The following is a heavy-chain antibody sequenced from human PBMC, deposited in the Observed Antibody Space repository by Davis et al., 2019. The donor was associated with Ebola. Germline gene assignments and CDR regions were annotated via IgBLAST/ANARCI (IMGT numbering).Heavy chain of an antibody. CDR1: GGSISSGGYY. J-gene: IGHJ6*02. CDR2: IYYSGST. D-gene: IGHD2-15*01. CDR3: SRSLCSGDSCHPYYNHGMDV. V-gene: IGHV4-31*03. Sequence: SETLSLTCTVSGGSISSGGYYWSWIRQHPGKGLEWIGYIYYSGSTYYNPSLKSRVTISVDTSKNQVSLKLSSVTVADTAVYYCSRSLCSGDSCHPYYNHGMDVWGQGTTVTVSS.